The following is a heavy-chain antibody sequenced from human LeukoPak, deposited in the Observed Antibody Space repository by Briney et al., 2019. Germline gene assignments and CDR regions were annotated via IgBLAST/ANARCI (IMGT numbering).Heavy chain of an antibody. Sequence: PGGSLRLSCTASGFRFSFYWMHWVRQVPGKEPVWISRVNSDESAITYADSVKGRFTISRDNAKNTVYLLMNNVRVEDTAVYDCAKAEGDAFFSGTAGVDSWGQGSVVIVSS. CDR3: AKAEGDAFFSGTAGVDS. J-gene: IGHJ5*01. CDR1: GFRFSFYW. D-gene: IGHD1-1*01. V-gene: IGHV3-74*03. CDR2: VNSDESAI.